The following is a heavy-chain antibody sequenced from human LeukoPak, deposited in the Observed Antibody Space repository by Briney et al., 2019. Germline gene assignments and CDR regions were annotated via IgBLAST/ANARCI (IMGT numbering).Heavy chain of an antibody. CDR3: ARDGVTMRILDY. D-gene: IGHD3-22*01. CDR2: ISSSGSNI. Sequence: SPGGSLRLSCAASGFSFSDYYMSWIRQAPGKGLEWISYISSSGSNIYADSVKGRFTISRDNAKNSLYLQMNSLRAEDTAVYYCARDGVTMRILDYWGQGTLVTVSS. CDR1: GFSFSDYY. J-gene: IGHJ4*02. V-gene: IGHV3-11*04.